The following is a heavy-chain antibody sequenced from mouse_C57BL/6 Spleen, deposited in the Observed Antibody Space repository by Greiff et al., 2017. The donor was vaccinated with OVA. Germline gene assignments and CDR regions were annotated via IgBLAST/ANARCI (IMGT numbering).Heavy chain of an antibody. CDR3: ARGDSHYYGSSYDAMDY. J-gene: IGHJ4*01. CDR2: FHPYNDDT. V-gene: IGHV1-47*01. Sequence: VHLVESGAELVKPGASVKMSCKASGYTFTTYPIEWMKQNHGKSLEWIGNFHPYNDDTKYNEKFKGKATLTVEKSSSTVYLELSRLTSDDSAVYYCARGDSHYYGSSYDAMDYWGQGTSVTVSS. CDR1: GYTFTTYP. D-gene: IGHD1-1*01.